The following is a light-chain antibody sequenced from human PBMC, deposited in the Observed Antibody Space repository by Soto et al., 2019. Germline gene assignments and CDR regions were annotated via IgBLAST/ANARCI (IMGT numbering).Light chain of an antibody. Sequence: QSVLTQPRSLTGSPGQSVTISCTGTSGDVGFYNFVSWYQQHPGKVPKLIIYDVTKRPSGVPDRFSGSKSGNTASLTISGLQAEDEADYYCSSYAGSYVLFGGGTKVTVL. CDR2: DVT. CDR3: SSYAGSYVL. V-gene: IGLV2-11*01. CDR1: SGDVGFYNF. J-gene: IGLJ2*01.